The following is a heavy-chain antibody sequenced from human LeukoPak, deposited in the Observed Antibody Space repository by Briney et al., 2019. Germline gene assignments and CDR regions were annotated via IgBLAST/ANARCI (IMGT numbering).Heavy chain of an antibody. CDR3: AKDTQDYYDSSGYIDAFDI. V-gene: IGHV3-9*01. CDR2: ISWNSGSI. CDR1: GFTFDDYA. Sequence: GGSLRLSCAASGFTFDDYAMHWVRHAPGKGLEWVSGISWNSGSIGHADSVKGRFTISRDNAKNSLYLQMNSLRAEDTALYYCAKDTQDYYDSSGYIDAFDIWGQGTMVTVSS. D-gene: IGHD3-22*01. J-gene: IGHJ3*02.